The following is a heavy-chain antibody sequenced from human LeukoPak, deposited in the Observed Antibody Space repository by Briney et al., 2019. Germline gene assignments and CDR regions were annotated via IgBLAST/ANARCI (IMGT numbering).Heavy chain of an antibody. CDR3: ARSTSDYDYVWGSYRPYYFDH. V-gene: IGHV3-48*04. D-gene: IGHD3-16*02. CDR1: GFTFSSYS. CDR2: ISSSSSTI. J-gene: IGHJ4*02. Sequence: GGSLRLSCAASGFTFSSYSMNWVRQAPGKGLEWVSYISSSSSTIYYADSVKGRFTISRDNAKNSLYLQMNSLRAEDTAVYYCARSTSDYDYVWGSYRPYYFDHWGQGTLVTVSS.